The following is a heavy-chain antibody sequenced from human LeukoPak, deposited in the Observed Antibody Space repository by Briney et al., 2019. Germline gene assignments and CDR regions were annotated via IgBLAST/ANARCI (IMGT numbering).Heavy chain of an antibody. CDR2: IYHSGST. V-gene: IGHV4-38-2*02. CDR3: ARDTAMVTGAFDI. CDR1: GGSISSYY. Sequence: SETLSLTCTVSGGSISSYYWSWIRQPPGKGLEWIGSIYHSGSTYYNPSLKSRVTISVDTSKNQFSLKLSSVTAADTAVYYCARDTAMVTGAFDIWGQGTMVTVSS. D-gene: IGHD5-18*01. J-gene: IGHJ3*02.